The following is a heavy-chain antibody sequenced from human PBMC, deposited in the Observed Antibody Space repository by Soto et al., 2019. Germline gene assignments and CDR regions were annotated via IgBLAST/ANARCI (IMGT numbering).Heavy chain of an antibody. Sequence: PSETLSLTCAFSCGSIISGGYSWSWIRQPPGKGLEWIGYIYHSGSTYYNPSLKSRVTISVDRSKNQFSLKLSSVTAADTAVYYCARGRPVKMDNWFDPWGQGTLVTVSS. CDR3: ARGRPVKMDNWFDP. J-gene: IGHJ5*02. V-gene: IGHV4-30-2*01. CDR2: IYHSGST. D-gene: IGHD2-2*01. CDR1: CGSIISGGYS.